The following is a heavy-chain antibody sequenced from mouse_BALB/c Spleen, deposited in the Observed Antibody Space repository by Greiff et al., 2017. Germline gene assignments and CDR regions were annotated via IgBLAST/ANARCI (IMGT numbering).Heavy chain of an antibody. CDR2: INPYNDGT. CDR1: GYTFTSYV. D-gene: IGHD3-1*01. Sequence: EVKLVESGPELVKPGASVKMSCKASGYTFTSYVMHWVKQKPGQGLEWIGYINPYNDGTKYNEKFKGKATLTSDKSSSTAYMELSSLTSEDSAVYYCARPGYDYAMDYWGQGTSVTVSS. J-gene: IGHJ4*01. CDR3: ARPGYDYAMDY. V-gene: IGHV1-14*01.